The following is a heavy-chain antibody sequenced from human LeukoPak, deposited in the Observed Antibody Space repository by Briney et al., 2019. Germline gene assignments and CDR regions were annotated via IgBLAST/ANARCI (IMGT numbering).Heavy chain of an antibody. V-gene: IGHV3-23*01. CDR3: AKDGSGYFYTFDY. CDR1: GFTFSDYW. Sequence: PGGSLRLSCAASGFTFSDYWMNWVRQGPGKGLEWVSTITASSDSTFYADSVKGRFTISRDDSKNTFYLQMNSLRVEDTAMYYCAKDGSGYFYTFDYWGQGTLVTASS. J-gene: IGHJ4*02. D-gene: IGHD3-22*01. CDR2: ITASSDST.